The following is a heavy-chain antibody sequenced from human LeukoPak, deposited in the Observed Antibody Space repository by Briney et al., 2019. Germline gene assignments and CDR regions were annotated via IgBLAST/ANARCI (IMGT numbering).Heavy chain of an antibody. CDR2: INPSGGST. Sequence: EASVKVSCKASGYTFTSYYMHWVRQAPGQGLEWMGIINPSGGSTSYAQKFQGRVTMTRDTSTSTVYMELSSLRSEDTAVYYCARDLSTYYYDSSGYGADYCGQGTLVTVSS. V-gene: IGHV1-46*01. J-gene: IGHJ4*02. CDR3: ARDLSTYYYDSSGYGADY. CDR1: GYTFTSYY. D-gene: IGHD3-22*01.